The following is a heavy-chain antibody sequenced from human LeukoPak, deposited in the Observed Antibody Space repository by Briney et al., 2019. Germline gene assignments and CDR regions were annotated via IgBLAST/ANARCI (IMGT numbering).Heavy chain of an antibody. J-gene: IGHJ4*02. D-gene: IGHD3-22*01. CDR2: ISGSGGRT. CDR3: AKSPQSYYDSSGYYFLY. CDR1: GFTFSSYA. Sequence: PGGSLRLSCAASGFTFSSYAMSWVRQAPGKGLEWVSTISGSGGRTYYADSVKGRFTISRDNSKNMLYLQMSSLRAEDTAVYYCAKSPQSYYDSSGYYFLYWGQGTLVTVSS. V-gene: IGHV3-23*01.